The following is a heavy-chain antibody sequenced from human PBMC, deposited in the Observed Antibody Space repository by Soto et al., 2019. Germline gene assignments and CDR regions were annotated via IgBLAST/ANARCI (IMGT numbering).Heavy chain of an antibody. Sequence: EVQLVESGEDLVKPGGCLRLSSAASGITFTNAWMSWVRKAPGKGLEWVGRIKNKADGGTTDYAAPVRGRFTISRDDSKNTLFLQMNSLEIEDTAVYYCTTDPGDYEDFWGQGTLVTVSS. CDR3: TTDPGDYEDF. J-gene: IGHJ4*02. V-gene: IGHV3-15*01. D-gene: IGHD4-17*01. CDR1: GITFTNAW. CDR2: IKNKADGGTT.